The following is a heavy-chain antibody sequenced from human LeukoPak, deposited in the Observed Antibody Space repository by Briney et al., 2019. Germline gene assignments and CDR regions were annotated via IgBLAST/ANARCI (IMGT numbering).Heavy chain of an antibody. D-gene: IGHD6-13*01. CDR2: IFYDGSEK. V-gene: IGHV3-30*18. J-gene: IGHJ4*02. CDR3: AKKAMEAYSSNWFDY. CDR1: GFTFSNYG. Sequence: PGGSLRLSCAASGFTFSNYGMHWVRQAPGKGLEWVAVIFYDGSEKYYADSVKGRFTISRDNSKNTLYLQMNSLRTEDTAVYYCAKKAMEAYSSNWFDYWGQGTLVTVSS.